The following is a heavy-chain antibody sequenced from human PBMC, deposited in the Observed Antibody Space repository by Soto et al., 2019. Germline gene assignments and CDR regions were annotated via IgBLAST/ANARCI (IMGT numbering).Heavy chain of an antibody. V-gene: IGHV1-69*13. Sequence: ASVNVSCKASGGTFSSYAISWVRQAPGQGLEWMGGIIPIFGTANYAQKFQGRVTITADESTSTAYMELSSLRSEDTAVYYCARGLRLFLYYFDYWGQGTLVTVSS. CDR3: ARGLRLFLYYFDY. CDR2: IIPIFGTA. D-gene: IGHD3-22*01. CDR1: GGTFSSYA. J-gene: IGHJ4*02.